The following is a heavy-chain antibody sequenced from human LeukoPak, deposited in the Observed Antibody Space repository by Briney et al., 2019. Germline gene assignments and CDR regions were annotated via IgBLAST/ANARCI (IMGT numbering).Heavy chain of an antibody. CDR1: GASISSHY. Sequence: SETLSLTCTVSGASISSHYWGWIRQPPGKGLEWIGYIYYTGSTKYNPSLKSRVTISVDTPKNQFSLKLSSVTAADTAVYYCARKGVGATFDYWGQGTLVTVSS. CDR2: IYYTGST. J-gene: IGHJ4*02. V-gene: IGHV4-59*11. D-gene: IGHD1-26*01. CDR3: ARKGVGATFDY.